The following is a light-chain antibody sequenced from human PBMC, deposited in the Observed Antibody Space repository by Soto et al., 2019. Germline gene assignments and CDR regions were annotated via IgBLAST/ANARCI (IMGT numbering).Light chain of an antibody. V-gene: IGKV3-15*01. J-gene: IGKJ5*01. Sequence: IVMTQSPATLSVSPSERVNLXCRASQSVRSHLAWYQQKPGQPPRLLIYGASTRATGIPARFSGSGFGTEFTLTISSLQSEDFAVYYCQQYKNWPLFGQGTRLEIK. CDR2: GAS. CDR1: QSVRSH. CDR3: QQYKNWPL.